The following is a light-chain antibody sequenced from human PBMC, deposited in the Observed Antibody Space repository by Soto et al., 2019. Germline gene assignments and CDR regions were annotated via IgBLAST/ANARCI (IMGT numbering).Light chain of an antibody. CDR1: SNDIGTYEY. V-gene: IGLV2-14*01. CDR2: GVN. J-gene: IGLJ1*01. Sequence: QSALTQPASVSGSPGQSITISCTGSSNDIGTYEYVSWHQHHPGRAPKLIIFGVNDRPSGISDRFSGSKSGNTASLTIFGLQLADEAVYYCSSYTTGSTPPCVLGTGIKVTVL. CDR3: SSYTTGSTPPCV.